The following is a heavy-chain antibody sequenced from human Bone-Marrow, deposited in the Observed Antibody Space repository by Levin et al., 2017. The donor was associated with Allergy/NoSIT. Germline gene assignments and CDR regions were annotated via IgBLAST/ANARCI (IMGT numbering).Heavy chain of an antibody. J-gene: IGHJ6*02. V-gene: IGHV3-21*01. CDR1: GFIFSSYS. Sequence: NPGGSLRLSCAASGFIFSSYSLNWVRQAPGKGLEWVSSISGSSSGRYTYYADSVKGRFFISRDNAKNSLYLQMHSLRAEDTAVYYCARERELPQGPLYYYGMDVWGRGTTVTVSS. D-gene: IGHD1-7*01. CDR3: ARERELPQGPLYYYGMDV. CDR2: ISGSSSGRYT.